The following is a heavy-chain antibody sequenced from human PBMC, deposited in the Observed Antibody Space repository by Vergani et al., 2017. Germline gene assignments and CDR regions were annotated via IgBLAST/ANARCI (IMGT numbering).Heavy chain of an antibody. CDR2: VFWDDDK. Sequence: QESDPGLVKPSETLSLTCTVSGGSIRSTFYYWGWIRQPPGKALEWLAIVFWDDDKRYSPSLRNRVTITRDTSRNQVVLTMTNIDPVDTATYYCTHRPDCSVGHCYDDYWGQGTLVTVSS. D-gene: IGHD2-15*01. CDR1: GGSIRSTFYY. V-gene: IGHV2-5*02. CDR3: THRPDCSVGHCYDDY. J-gene: IGHJ4*02.